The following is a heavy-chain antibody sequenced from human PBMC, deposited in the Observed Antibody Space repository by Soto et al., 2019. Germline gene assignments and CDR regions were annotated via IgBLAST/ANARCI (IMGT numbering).Heavy chain of an antibody. V-gene: IGHV3-9*01. CDR2: VSWNSGTI. Sequence: GGSLRLSCVGSGFTFDDYAMHWVRQAPGKGLEWVSGVSWNSGTIAYADSVKGRFTISRDNAKNSLYLQMNSLRAEDTALYYCVKVVATIRLGGGFDYWGQGALVTVSS. D-gene: IGHD5-12*01. CDR1: GFTFDDYA. J-gene: IGHJ4*02. CDR3: VKVVATIRLGGGFDY.